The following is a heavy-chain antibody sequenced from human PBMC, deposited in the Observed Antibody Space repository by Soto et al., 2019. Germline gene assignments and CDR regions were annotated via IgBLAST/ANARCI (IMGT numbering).Heavy chain of an antibody. CDR2: IYYSGST. D-gene: IGHD3-22*01. J-gene: IGHJ3*02. CDR3: ARVNNDSSGPRAFDI. V-gene: IGHV4-31*03. CDR1: GGSISSGGYY. Sequence: SETLSLTCTVSGGSISSGGYYWSWIRQHPGKGLEWIGYIYYSGSTYYNPSLKSRVTISVDTSKNQFSLKLSSVTAADTAVYYCARVNNDSSGPRAFDIWGHGTMVTVSS.